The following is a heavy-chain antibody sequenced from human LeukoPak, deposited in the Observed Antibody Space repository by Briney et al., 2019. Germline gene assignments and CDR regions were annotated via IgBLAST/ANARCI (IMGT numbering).Heavy chain of an antibody. D-gene: IGHD5-18*01. CDR3: ARGKENTAMVTANWFDP. V-gene: IGHV4-59*01. CDR1: GGSINSYY. Sequence: SETLSLTCTVSGGSINSYYWSWIRQPPGKGLEWIGYIYYTGSTKYNPSLRSRVTISVDTSKYQFSLKLSSVTAADTAVYYCARGKENTAMVTANWFDPWGQGTLVTVSS. CDR2: IYYTGST. J-gene: IGHJ5*02.